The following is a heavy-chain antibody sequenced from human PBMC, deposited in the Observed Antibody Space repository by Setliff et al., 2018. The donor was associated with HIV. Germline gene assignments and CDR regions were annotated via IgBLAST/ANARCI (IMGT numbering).Heavy chain of an antibody. Sequence: SETLSLTCTVSGDLINNHNWNWIRQSPEKGLEWLGNIHYSGTSNYNSSLKSRIVISLDTSKKQFSLHFYSVTAADTAVYYCARSRIRGYYDTSPAMAFDIWGQGTNVNVS. V-gene: IGHV4-59*08. CDR2: IHYSGTS. CDR3: ARSRIRGYYDTSPAMAFDI. CDR1: GDLINNHN. J-gene: IGHJ6*02. D-gene: IGHD3-22*01.